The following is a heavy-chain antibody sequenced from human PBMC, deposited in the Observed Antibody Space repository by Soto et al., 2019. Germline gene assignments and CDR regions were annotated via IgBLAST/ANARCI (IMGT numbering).Heavy chain of an antibody. J-gene: IGHJ6*02. CDR1: GYTFTSYG. CDR2: ISAYNGNT. V-gene: IGHV1-18*01. D-gene: IGHD6-19*01. Sequence: ASVKVSCKASGYTFTSYGISWVRQAPGQGLEWMGWISAYNGNTNYAQKLQGRVTMTTDTSTSTAYMELRSLRSDDTAVYYCAREIAVAGIYYYYGMDVWGRGTTVTVSS. CDR3: AREIAVAGIYYYYGMDV.